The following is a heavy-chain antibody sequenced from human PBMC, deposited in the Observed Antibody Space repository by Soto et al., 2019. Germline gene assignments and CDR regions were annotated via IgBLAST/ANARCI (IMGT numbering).Heavy chain of an antibody. CDR1: GGSISSGDYY. J-gene: IGHJ5*02. CDR2: IYYSGST. CDR3: ARVVYSSSKRFLARWFDP. D-gene: IGHD6-6*01. Sequence: SETLSLTCTVSGGSISSGDYYWSWIRQPPGKGLEWIGYIYYSGSTYYDPSLKSRVTISVDTSKNQFSLKLSSVTAADTAVYYCARVVYSSSKRFLARWFDPWGQGTLVTVSS. V-gene: IGHV4-30-4*01.